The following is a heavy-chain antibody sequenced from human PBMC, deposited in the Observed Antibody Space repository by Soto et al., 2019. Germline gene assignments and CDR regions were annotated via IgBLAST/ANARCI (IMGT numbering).Heavy chain of an antibody. V-gene: IGHV3-30-3*01. CDR3: ARGRVLSWYPLPDHPLAAFYS. D-gene: IGHD2-15*01. Sequence: GGSLRLSCAASGVTISSYAMHWVRQAPGKGLEWVAVISYDGSNKYYADSVKGRFTISRDNSKTTLSLQMNSLRADATAVYYCARGRVLSWYPLPDHPLAAFYSRGQETLVPVSS. CDR2: ISYDGSNK. J-gene: IGHJ4*02. CDR1: GVTISSYA.